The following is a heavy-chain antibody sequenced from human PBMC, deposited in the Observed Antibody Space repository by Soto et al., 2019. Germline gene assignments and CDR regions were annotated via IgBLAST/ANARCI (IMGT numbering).Heavy chain of an antibody. CDR3: AREVWGPVD. J-gene: IGHJ4*02. Sequence: GGSLRLSCEASGFTFTSYTRIWVRQSPGEGLEWLANIKEDGIQKNYVDSVKGRFTISRDNAKKSLYLQMNSLRVDDTAVYYCAREVWGPVDWGQGTLVTVS. CDR2: IKEDGIQK. CDR1: GFTFTSYT. V-gene: IGHV3-7*01. D-gene: IGHD7-27*01.